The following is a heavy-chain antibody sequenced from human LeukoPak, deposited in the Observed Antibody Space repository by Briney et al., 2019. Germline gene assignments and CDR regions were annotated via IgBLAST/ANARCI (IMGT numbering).Heavy chain of an antibody. Sequence: PSETLSLTCAVYGGSFSVYYWSWIRQPPGKGLEWIGEINHSGSTNYNPSLKSRVTISVDTSKNQFSLKLSSVTAADTAVYYCASPGSPNAFDIWGQGTMVTVSS. CDR2: INHSGST. V-gene: IGHV4-34*01. CDR1: GGSFSVYY. D-gene: IGHD3-10*01. CDR3: ASPGSPNAFDI. J-gene: IGHJ3*02.